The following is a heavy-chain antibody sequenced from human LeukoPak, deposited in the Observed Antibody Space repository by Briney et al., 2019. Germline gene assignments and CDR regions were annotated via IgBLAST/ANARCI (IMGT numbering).Heavy chain of an antibody. J-gene: IGHJ4*02. CDR3: ARVGAIVPNLDFVY. Sequence: SETLSLTCTVSGGSMSSHYWSWIRQPPGKGLEWIGNIYNSGSTNYNPSLKSRVTISVDTSKNQFSLKLSSVTAADTAVYYCARVGAIVPNLDFVYWGQRALFTVSS. CDR2: IYNSGST. CDR1: GGSMSSHY. D-gene: IGHD2-8*01. V-gene: IGHV4-59*11.